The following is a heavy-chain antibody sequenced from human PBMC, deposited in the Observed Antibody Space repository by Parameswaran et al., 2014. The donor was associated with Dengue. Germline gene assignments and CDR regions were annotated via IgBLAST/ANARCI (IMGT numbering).Heavy chain of an antibody. V-gene: IGHV1-46*01. D-gene: IGHD2-15*01. CDR1: GYTFTSYY. Sequence: PGASVKVSCKASGYTFTSYYMHWVRQAPGQGLEWMGIINPSGGSTSYAQKFQGRVTMTRDTSTSTVYMELSSLRSEDTAVYYCASGLVRFPTPFFMDVWGQGTTVTVSS. J-gene: IGHJ6*02. CDR2: INPSGGST. CDR3: ASGLVRFPTPFFMDV.